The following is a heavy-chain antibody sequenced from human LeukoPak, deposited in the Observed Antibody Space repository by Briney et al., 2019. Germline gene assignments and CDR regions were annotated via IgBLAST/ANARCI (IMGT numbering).Heavy chain of an antibody. D-gene: IGHD3-22*01. Sequence: GGSLRLSCAVSGFTVSTNHMTWVRQAPGKGLEWVSAINDVDTTYYADTVRGRFTISRDSANNTLYLQMKRLRAEDTAVYYCARDMVHSSGAFDSWGQGTLVTV. V-gene: IGHV3-53*01. CDR1: GFTVSTNH. CDR2: INDVDTT. CDR3: ARDMVHSSGAFDS. J-gene: IGHJ4*02.